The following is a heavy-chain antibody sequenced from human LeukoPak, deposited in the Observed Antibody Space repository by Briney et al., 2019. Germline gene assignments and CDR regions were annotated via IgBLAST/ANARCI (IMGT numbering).Heavy chain of an antibody. CDR2: INHSGST. CDR1: GGSFSGYY. J-gene: IGHJ4*02. V-gene: IGHV4-34*01. Sequence: SETLSLTCAVYGGSFSGYYWSWIRQPPGKGLEWIGEINHSGSTNYNPSLKSRVTISVDTSKNQFSLKLSSVTAADTAVYYCARGRTLKRYCSSTSCYNYFDYWGQGTLVTVSS. CDR3: ARGRTLKRYCSSTSCYNYFDY. D-gene: IGHD2-2*02.